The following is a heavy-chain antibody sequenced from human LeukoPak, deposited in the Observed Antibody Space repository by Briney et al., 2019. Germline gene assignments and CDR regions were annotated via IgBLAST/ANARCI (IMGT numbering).Heavy chain of an antibody. CDR1: GFTFSDYC. J-gene: IGHJ6*02. CDR2: ISSSSSYT. D-gene: IGHD3-22*01. CDR3: ARAVGDYDSSGYPVYYGMDV. Sequence: GGSLRLSCAASGFTFSDYCMSWIRQAPGKGLEWVSYISSSSSYTNYADSVKGRFTISRDNAKNSLYLQMNSLRAEDTAVYYCARAVGDYDSSGYPVYYGMDVWGQGTTVTVSS. V-gene: IGHV3-11*05.